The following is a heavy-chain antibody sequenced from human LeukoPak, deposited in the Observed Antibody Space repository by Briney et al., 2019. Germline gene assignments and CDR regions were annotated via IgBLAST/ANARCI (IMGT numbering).Heavy chain of an antibody. V-gene: IGHV4-31*03. CDR1: GGSISSGSYY. CDR2: IYYSGST. J-gene: IGHJ5*02. D-gene: IGHD6-13*01. Sequence: SETLSLTCTVSGGSISSGSYYWSWIRQPAGKGLEWIGYIYYSGSTYYNPSLKSRVTISVDTSKNQFSLKLSSVTAADTAIYYCARGSSSSWYHWFDPWGQGILVTVSS. CDR3: ARGSSSSWYHWFDP.